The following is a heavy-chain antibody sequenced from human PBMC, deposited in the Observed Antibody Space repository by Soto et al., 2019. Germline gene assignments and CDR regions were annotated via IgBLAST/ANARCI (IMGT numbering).Heavy chain of an antibody. CDR3: ARASHDRGIQLSPVYYYYYGMDV. CDR2: INTNTGNP. CDR1: GYTFTSYA. J-gene: IGHJ6*02. Sequence: ASVKVSCKASGYTFTSYAMNWVRRAPGQGLEWMGWINTNTGNPTYAQGFTGRFVFSLDTSVSTAYLQICSLKAEDTAVYYCARASHDRGIQLSPVYYYYYGMDVWGQGTTVTVSS. D-gene: IGHD5-18*01. V-gene: IGHV7-4-1*01.